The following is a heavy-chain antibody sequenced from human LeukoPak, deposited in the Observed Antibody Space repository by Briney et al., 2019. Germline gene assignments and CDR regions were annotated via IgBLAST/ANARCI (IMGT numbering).Heavy chain of an antibody. CDR3: ARGLTAMVTSCYY. D-gene: IGHD5-18*01. V-gene: IGHV1-2*04. Sequence: ASVKVSCKASGYTFTGYYMHWVRQATGQGLEWMGWINPNSGGTNYAQKFQGWVTMTRDTSISTAYMELSRLRSDDTAVYYCARGLTAMVTSCYYWGQGTLDTVSS. J-gene: IGHJ4*02. CDR2: INPNSGGT. CDR1: GYTFTGYY.